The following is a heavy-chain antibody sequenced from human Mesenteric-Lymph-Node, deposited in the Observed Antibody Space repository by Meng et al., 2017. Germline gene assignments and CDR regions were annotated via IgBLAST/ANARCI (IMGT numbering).Heavy chain of an antibody. V-gene: IGHV3-74*01. D-gene: IGHD5-24*01. Sequence: GEALKISWAAPGFSLSSYWMLWVRHVPGKGLMWGSRINNDGSDTYYAVSVKGRFTISRDSARNTLYLQMNSLRAEDTGVYYCARDADGPGALCDYWGQGTLVTVSS. CDR1: GFSLSSYW. CDR2: INNDGSDT. J-gene: IGHJ4*02. CDR3: ARDADGPGALCDY.